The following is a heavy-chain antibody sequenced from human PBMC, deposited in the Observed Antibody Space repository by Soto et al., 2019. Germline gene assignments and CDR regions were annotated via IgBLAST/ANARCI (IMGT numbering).Heavy chain of an antibody. J-gene: IGHJ6*02. V-gene: IGHV4-34*01. CDR1: GGSFSGYY. D-gene: IGHD6-13*01. Sequence: SETLSLTCAVYGGSFSGYYWSWIRQPPGKGLEWIGEINHSGSTNYNPSLKSRVTISVDTSKNQFSLKLSSVTAADTAVYYCARGSRIAAAGVYYYYGMDVWGQGTTVT. CDR2: INHSGST. CDR3: ARGSRIAAAGVYYYYGMDV.